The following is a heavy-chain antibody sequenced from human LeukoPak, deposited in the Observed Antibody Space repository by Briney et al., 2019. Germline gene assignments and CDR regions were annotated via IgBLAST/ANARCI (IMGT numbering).Heavy chain of an antibody. D-gene: IGHD4-23*01. Sequence: GGSLRLSCGASGFMFDRYGMTWVRQAPGRGPEWVSTINENGANTHYADSVKGRFTISRDNSRNTLYLQMDSLRAEDTAVYYCARDFQHDGGQEWGQGTLVIVSS. CDR2: INENGANT. V-gene: IGHV3-23*01. CDR1: GFMFDRYG. CDR3: ARDFQHDGGQE. J-gene: IGHJ4*02.